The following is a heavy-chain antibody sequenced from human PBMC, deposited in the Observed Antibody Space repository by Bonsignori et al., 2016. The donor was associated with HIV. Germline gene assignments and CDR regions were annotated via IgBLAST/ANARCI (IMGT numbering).Heavy chain of an antibody. D-gene: IGHD4-17*01. Sequence: QVQLVQSGAEMKRPGASVKVSCKASGYSFSAHYIHWVRQAPGQGLEWLGRINPASDATNYAQKFRGRVVMTRDTSINTAFLELKSLKSDDTAVYYCAKVSGSVTTPDFWGQGTL. V-gene: IGHV1-2*06. CDR2: INPASDAT. J-gene: IGHJ4*02. CDR1: GYSFSAHY. CDR3: AKVSGSVTTPDF.